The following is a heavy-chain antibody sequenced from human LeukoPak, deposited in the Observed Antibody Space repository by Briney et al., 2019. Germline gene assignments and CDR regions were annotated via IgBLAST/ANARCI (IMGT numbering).Heavy chain of an antibody. CDR3: ARDLWFGRNWFDP. CDR2: INHSGST. D-gene: IGHD3-10*01. J-gene: IGHJ5*02. V-gene: IGHV4-34*01. Sequence: SETLSLTCAVHGGSFSGYYWSWIRQPPGKGLEWIGEINHSGSTNYNPSLKSRVTISVDTSKNQFSLKLSSVTAADTAVYYCARDLWFGRNWFDPWGQGTLVTVSS. CDR1: GGSFSGYY.